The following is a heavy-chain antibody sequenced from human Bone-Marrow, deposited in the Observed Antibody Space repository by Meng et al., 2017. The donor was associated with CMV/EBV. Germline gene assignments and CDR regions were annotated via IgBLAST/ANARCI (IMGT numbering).Heavy chain of an antibody. Sequence: GESLKISCAASEFTFTDYYMSWIRQAPGKGLEWISYISSGGTLTYYADSVKGRFTISRDNAKNSLHLQMNSLRAEDTAVYYCARDVPAYYYDSNGFYYDSWGQGTLVTVSS. CDR3: ARDVPAYYYDSNGFYYDS. V-gene: IGHV3-11*01. CDR2: ISSGGTLT. D-gene: IGHD3-22*01. CDR1: EFTFTDYY. J-gene: IGHJ4*02.